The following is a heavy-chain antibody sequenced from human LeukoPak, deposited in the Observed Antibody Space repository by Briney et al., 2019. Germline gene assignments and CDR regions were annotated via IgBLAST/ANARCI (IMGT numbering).Heavy chain of an antibody. Sequence: GGSLRLSCAASGFNFGDSRMTWVRQAPGKGLEWVSAISSRSAHIYYADSVKGRFTISRDNAKNSLYLEMKNLRADDTAVYYCARDLSTSRYYHGMDVWGPGTTVIVSS. J-gene: IGHJ6*02. CDR2: ISSRSAHI. V-gene: IGHV3-21*01. D-gene: IGHD2-2*01. CDR3: ARDLSTSRYYHGMDV. CDR1: GFNFGDSR.